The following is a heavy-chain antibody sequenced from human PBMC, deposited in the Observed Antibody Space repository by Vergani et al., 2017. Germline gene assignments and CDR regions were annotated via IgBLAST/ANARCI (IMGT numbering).Heavy chain of an antibody. J-gene: IGHJ6*02. CDR3: AGLYCSSTSCYGMDV. CDR1: GGSISSYY. V-gene: IGHV4-59*01. D-gene: IGHD2-2*01. Sequence: QVQLQESGPGLVKPSETLSLTCTVSGGSISSYYWSWIRQPPGKGLEWIGYIYYSGSTNYNPSLKSRVTISVDTSKNQFSLKLSSVTAADTAVYYCAGLYCSSTSCYGMDVWGQGP. CDR2: IYYSGST.